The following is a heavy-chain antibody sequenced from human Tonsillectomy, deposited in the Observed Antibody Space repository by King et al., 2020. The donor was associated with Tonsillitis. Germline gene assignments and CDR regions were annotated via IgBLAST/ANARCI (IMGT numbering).Heavy chain of an antibody. CDR1: GGSISSSSYY. V-gene: IGHV4-39*01. J-gene: IGHJ4*02. Sequence: QLQESGPGLVKPSETLSLTCIVSGGSISSSSYYWGWIRQPPGKGLEGIGSMYYSGSTYYNPSLKSRVAISVDTSKNQFSLKMNSVTAADTAVYYCARKVPPNWGWGGYFDYWGQGTLVTVSS. D-gene: IGHD7-27*01. CDR3: ARKVPPNWGWGGYFDY. CDR2: MYYSGST.